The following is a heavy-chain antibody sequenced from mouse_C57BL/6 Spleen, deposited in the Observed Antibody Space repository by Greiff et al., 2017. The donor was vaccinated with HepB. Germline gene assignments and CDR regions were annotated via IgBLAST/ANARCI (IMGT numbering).Heavy chain of an antibody. CDR3: ARGGYSFYWYFDV. V-gene: IGHV1-53*01. CDR1: GYTFTSYW. CDR2: INPSNGGT. J-gene: IGHJ1*03. D-gene: IGHD2-3*01. Sequence: QVQLKQPGTELVKPGASVKLSCKASGYTFTSYWMHWVKQRPGQGLEWIGNINPSNGGTNYNEKFKSKATLTVDKSSSTAYMQLSSLTSEDSAVYYCARGGYSFYWYFDVWGTGTTVTVSS.